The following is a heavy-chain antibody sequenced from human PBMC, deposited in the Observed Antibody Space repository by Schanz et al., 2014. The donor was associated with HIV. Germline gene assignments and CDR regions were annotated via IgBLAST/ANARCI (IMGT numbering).Heavy chain of an antibody. J-gene: IGHJ6*02. V-gene: IGHV3-33*01. Sequence: QVQLVESGGGVVQPGRSLRLSCAASGFIFSSYGMYWVRQAPGKGLEWVAVVWYDGSKRYYADSVKGRFTISRDNSKNTLYLQMNSLRAEDTAVYYCASPLLYDSLDVWGQGTTVTVSS. CDR3: ASPLLYDSLDV. CDR2: VWYDGSKR. CDR1: GFIFSSYG. D-gene: IGHD3-22*01.